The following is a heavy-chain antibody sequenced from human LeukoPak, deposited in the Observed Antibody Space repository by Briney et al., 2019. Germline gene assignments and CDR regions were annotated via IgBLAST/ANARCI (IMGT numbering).Heavy chain of an antibody. V-gene: IGHV1-2*02. J-gene: IGHJ4*02. CDR3: ARDRTYYYGSSGYSLFDY. CDR1: GYTFTGCY. Sequence: GASVKVSCKASGYTFTGCYMHWVRQAPGQGLEWMGWVNPNNGGTNYAQKFQGRVTMTRDTSISTAYMELSRLTSDDTAVYYCARDRTYYYGSSGYSLFDYWGQGTLVTVSS. CDR2: VNPNNGGT. D-gene: IGHD3-22*01.